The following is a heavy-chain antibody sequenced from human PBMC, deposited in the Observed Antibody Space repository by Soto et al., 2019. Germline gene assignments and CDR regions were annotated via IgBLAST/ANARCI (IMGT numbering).Heavy chain of an antibody. J-gene: IGHJ6*02. D-gene: IGHD5-12*01. CDR3: ARDLVVYAVGVGKWLRSGMSHYYYGVDL. CDR2: TYYRSKWYN. V-gene: IGHV6-1*01. CDR1: GDSVSSNSAA. Sequence: SQTLSLTCVISGDSVSSNSAAWNWIRQSPSRGLEWLGRTYYRSKWYNDYAVSVKSRITINPDTSKNQFSLQLNSVTPEDTAVYYCARDLVVYAVGVGKWLRSGMSHYYYGVDLWGQGTTVTVSS.